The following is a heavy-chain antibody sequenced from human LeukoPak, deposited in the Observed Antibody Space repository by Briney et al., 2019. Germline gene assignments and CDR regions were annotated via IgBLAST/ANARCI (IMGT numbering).Heavy chain of an antibody. J-gene: IGHJ4*02. D-gene: IGHD3-22*01. Sequence: GGPLRLSCAASGFTFSSYAMSWVRQAPGKGLEWVSAISGSGGSTYYADSVKGRFTISRDNSKNTLYLQMNSLRAEDTAVYYCAKDMLRYYYDSSGYPDYWGQGTLVTVSS. CDR1: GFTFSSYA. CDR3: AKDMLRYYYDSSGYPDY. V-gene: IGHV3-23*01. CDR2: ISGSGGST.